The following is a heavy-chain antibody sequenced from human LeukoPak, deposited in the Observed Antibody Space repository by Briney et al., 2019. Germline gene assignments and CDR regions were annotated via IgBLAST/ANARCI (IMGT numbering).Heavy chain of an antibody. CDR1: GGSISSYY. CDR2: INHSGST. Sequence: PSETLSLTCTVSGGSISSYYWSWIRQPPGKGLEWIGEINHSGSTNYNPSLKSRVTISVDTSKNQFSLKLSSVTAADTAVYYCARGEDLVVIWKYYFDYWGQGTLVTVSS. CDR3: ARGEDLVVIWKYYFDY. V-gene: IGHV4-34*01. D-gene: IGHD3-22*01. J-gene: IGHJ4*02.